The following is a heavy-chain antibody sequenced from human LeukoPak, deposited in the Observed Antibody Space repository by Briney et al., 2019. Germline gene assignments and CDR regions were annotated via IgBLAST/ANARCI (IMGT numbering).Heavy chain of an antibody. Sequence: GASVKVSGKASGYTFTDYYMHWVRQAPGQGLEWMGWINPNSGGTNYAQKFQGRVTMTRDTSISTAYMELSRLRSDDTAVYYCARTLWFGELDYWGQGTLVTVSS. CDR2: INPNSGGT. D-gene: IGHD3-10*01. V-gene: IGHV1-2*02. J-gene: IGHJ4*02. CDR1: GYTFTDYY. CDR3: ARTLWFGELDY.